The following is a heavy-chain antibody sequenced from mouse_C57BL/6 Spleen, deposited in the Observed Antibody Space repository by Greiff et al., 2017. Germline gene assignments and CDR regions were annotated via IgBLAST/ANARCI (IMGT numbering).Heavy chain of an antibody. Sequence: QVQLQQSGAELVRPGTSVKMSCKASGYTFTNYWIGWAKQRPGHGLEWIGDIYPGGGYTNYNEKFKGKATLTVDKSSRTAYMQFSSLTSEDSAVYYCARSVDSCFDYWGQGTPLTVSS. D-gene: IGHD3-2*01. CDR2: IYPGGGYT. CDR1: GYTFTNYW. J-gene: IGHJ2*01. V-gene: IGHV1-63*01. CDR3: ARSVDSCFDY.